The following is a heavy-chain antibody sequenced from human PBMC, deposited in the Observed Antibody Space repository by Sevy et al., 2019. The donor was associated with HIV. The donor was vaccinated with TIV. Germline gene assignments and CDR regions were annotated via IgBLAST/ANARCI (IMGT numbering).Heavy chain of an antibody. V-gene: IGHV1-18*01. J-gene: IGHJ4*02. D-gene: IGHD3-3*01. CDR2: ISAYNGNT. Sequence: ASVKVSCKASGYTFTSYGTSWVRQAPGQGLEWMGWISAYNGNTNYAQKLQGRVTMTTDTSTSTAYMELRSLRSDDTAVYYCARQWGATSRYDFWVPFDYWGQGTLVTVSS. CDR1: GYTFTSYG. CDR3: ARQWGATSRYDFWVPFDY.